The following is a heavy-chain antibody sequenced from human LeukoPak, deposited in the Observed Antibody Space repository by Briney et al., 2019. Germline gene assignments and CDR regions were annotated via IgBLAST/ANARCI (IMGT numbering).Heavy chain of an antibody. CDR1: GGSTSSSGYY. J-gene: IGHJ4*02. Sequence: SETLSLTCAVSGGSTSSSGYYWGWIRQPPGKGLEWIGTIYYRGSSYYNPSLNSRVTISVDTSKNQFSLKLSSVTAADTAVYYCARDLGREATVDYWGQGTLVTVSS. CDR3: ARDLGREATVDY. CDR2: IYYRGSS. V-gene: IGHV4-39*07. D-gene: IGHD1-26*01.